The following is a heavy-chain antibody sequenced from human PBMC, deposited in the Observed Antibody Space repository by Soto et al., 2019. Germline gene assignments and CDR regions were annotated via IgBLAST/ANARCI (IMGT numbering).Heavy chain of an antibody. J-gene: IGHJ4*02. CDR1: GFTFSSYG. D-gene: IGHD1-26*01. CDR2: IWYDGSNK. CDR3: AREVGATGVDY. V-gene: IGHV3-33*01. Sequence: QVQLVESGGGVVQPGRSLRLSCAASGFTFSSYGMHWVRQATGKGLERVAVIWYDGSNKYYADSVKGRFTISRDNSKNTLYLQMNSLRAEDTAVYYCAREVGATGVDYWGQGTLVTVS.